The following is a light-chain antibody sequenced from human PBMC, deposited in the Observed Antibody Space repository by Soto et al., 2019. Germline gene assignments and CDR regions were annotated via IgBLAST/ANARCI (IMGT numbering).Light chain of an antibody. CDR2: SNN. Sequence: QTVVTQPLSASGTPGQRITISCSGSSSNIGPNYVYWYQQLPGTAPKLLIFSNNQRPSGVPDRLSGYKSGTSASLAISGLRSEDEAEYYCAAWDDSLRAVVFGGGTKLTVL. J-gene: IGLJ2*01. CDR3: AAWDDSLRAVV. V-gene: IGLV1-47*02. CDR1: SSNIGPNY.